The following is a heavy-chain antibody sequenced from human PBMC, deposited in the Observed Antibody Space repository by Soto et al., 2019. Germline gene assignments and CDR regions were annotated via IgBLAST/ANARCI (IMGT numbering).Heavy chain of an antibody. CDR1: GYSISSGYY. V-gene: IGHV4-38-2*01. CDR3: ARGSDPRINWFDP. Sequence: SETLSLTCAVSGYSISSGYYWGWIRQPPGKGLEWIGIIHHGGTTYYNPSLKSRVPISVNTSKNQFSLKLSSATAADAAVYYCARGSDPRINWFDPWGQGTLVTVSS. CDR2: IHHGGTT. J-gene: IGHJ5*02.